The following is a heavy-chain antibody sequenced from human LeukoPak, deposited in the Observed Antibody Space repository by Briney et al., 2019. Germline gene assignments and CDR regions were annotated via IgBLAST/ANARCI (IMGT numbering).Heavy chain of an antibody. J-gene: IGHJ4*02. V-gene: IGHV3-23*01. CDR2: ISGSGGST. CDR1: GFTFRSYG. Sequence: GGSLRLSCAASGFTFRSYGMSWVRQAPGKGLEWVSAISGSGGSTYYADSVKGRFTISRDNSKNTLYLQMNSLRAEDTAVYYCAMGSSGYVMVADYWGQGTLVTVSS. D-gene: IGHD3-22*01. CDR3: AMGSSGYVMVADY.